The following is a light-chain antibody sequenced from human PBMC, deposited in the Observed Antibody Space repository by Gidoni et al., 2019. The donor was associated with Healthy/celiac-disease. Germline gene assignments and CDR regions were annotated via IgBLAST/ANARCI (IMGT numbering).Light chain of an antibody. CDR3: QQSYSRT. Sequence: DIQMTQSPSSLSASVGDRVTITCRASQSISSYLNWYQQKPGKAPKLLSYAASSLQSGVPSRFSGSGSGTDFTLTISSLQSEDFATYHCQQSYSRTFGQGTKVEIK. J-gene: IGKJ1*01. CDR2: AAS. CDR1: QSISSY. V-gene: IGKV1-39*01.